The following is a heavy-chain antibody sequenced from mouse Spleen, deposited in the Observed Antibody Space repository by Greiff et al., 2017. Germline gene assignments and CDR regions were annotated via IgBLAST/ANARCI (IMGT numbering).Heavy chain of an antibody. Sequence: QVQLQQSGAELVRPGASVTLSCKASGYTFTDYEMHWVKQTPVHGLEWIGAIDPETGGTAYNQKFKGKAILTADKSSSTAYMELRSLTSEDSAVYYCTEGIWHYYYAMDYWGQGTSVTVSS. J-gene: IGHJ4*01. V-gene: IGHV1-15*01. CDR2: IDPETGGT. CDR1: GYTFTDYE. CDR3: TEGIWHYYYAMDY.